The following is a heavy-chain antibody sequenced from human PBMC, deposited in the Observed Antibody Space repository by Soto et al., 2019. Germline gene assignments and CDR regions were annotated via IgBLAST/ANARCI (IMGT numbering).Heavy chain of an antibody. D-gene: IGHD3-22*01. CDR1: GYSFTGYW. J-gene: IGHJ3*02. V-gene: IGHV5-51*01. CDR2: IYPGDSDT. CDR3: ATTYYYDSSGYFDAFDI. Sequence: GESLKISCNGSGYSFTGYWIGWVRQMPWKGLEWMGIIYPGDSDTRYSPSFQGQVTISADKSISTAYLQWSSLKASDTAMYYCATTYYYDSSGYFDAFDIWGQGTMVTVSS.